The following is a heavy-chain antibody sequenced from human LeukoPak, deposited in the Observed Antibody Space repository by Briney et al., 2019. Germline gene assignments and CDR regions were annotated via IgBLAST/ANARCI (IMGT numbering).Heavy chain of an antibody. J-gene: IGHJ5*02. D-gene: IGHD3-10*01. CDR3: ARLWFGELLESNWFDP. CDR1: GGSISSYY. Sequence: PSETLSLTCTVSGGSISSYYWSWIRQPPGKGLEWIGYIYYSGSTNYNPSLKSRVTISVDTSKNQFSLKLSSVTAADTAVYYCARLWFGELLESNWFDPWGQGTLVTVSS. V-gene: IGHV4-59*01. CDR2: IYYSGST.